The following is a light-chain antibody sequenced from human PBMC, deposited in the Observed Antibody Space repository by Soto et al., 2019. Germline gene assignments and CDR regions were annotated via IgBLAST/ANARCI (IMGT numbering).Light chain of an antibody. CDR2: LEGSGSY. J-gene: IGLJ2*01. CDR3: ETWDSNIRV. CDR1: SGLSNYI. V-gene: IGLV4-60*02. Sequence: QPVLILSSSASASLGSSVKLTCTLSSGLSNYIIAWHQQQPGKAPRYLMKLEGSGSYNKGSGVPDRFSGSSSGADRYLTISNLQFEDEADYYCETWDSNIRVFGGGTNLNVL.